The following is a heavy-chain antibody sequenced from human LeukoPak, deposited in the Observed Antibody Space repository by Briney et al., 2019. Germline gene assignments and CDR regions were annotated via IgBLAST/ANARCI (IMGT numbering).Heavy chain of an antibody. Sequence: GGSLRLSCAASGLTFSSSGMHWVRQAPGKGLEWVAVISYDGSNKYYADSVKGRFTFSRDNSKNTLCLQMNSLRAEDTAVYYCARDQGYSSSSAVGYWGQGGLVTVSS. CDR3: ARDQGYSSSSAVGY. D-gene: IGHD6-6*01. J-gene: IGHJ4*02. V-gene: IGHV3-30*03. CDR1: GLTFSSSG. CDR2: ISYDGSNK.